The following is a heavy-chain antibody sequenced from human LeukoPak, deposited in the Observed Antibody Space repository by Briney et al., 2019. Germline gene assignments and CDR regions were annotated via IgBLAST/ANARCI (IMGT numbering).Heavy chain of an antibody. D-gene: IGHD5-18*01. CDR3: ASVRAMVIDY. CDR1: GGSISSSSYY. CDR2: IYHSGST. J-gene: IGHJ4*02. Sequence: SETLSLTCTVSGGSISSSSYYWGWIRQPPGKGLEWIGSIYHSGSTYYNPSLKSRVTISVDTSKNQFSLKLSSVTAADTAVYYCASVRAMVIDYWGQGTLVTVSS. V-gene: IGHV4-39*07.